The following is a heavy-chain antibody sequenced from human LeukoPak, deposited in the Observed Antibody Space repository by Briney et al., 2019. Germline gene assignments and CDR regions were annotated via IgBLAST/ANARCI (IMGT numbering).Heavy chain of an antibody. CDR2: IYYSGST. CDR1: GGSISSYY. D-gene: IGHD1-1*01. Sequence: SETLSLTCTVSGGSISSYYWSWIRQPPGKGLEWIGYIYYSGSTNYNPSFKSRVTISVDTSKNQFSLKLSSVTAADTAVYYCARHWGTIGTIYYYGMDVWGQGTTVTVSS. J-gene: IGHJ6*02. CDR3: ARHWGTIGTIYYYGMDV. V-gene: IGHV4-59*08.